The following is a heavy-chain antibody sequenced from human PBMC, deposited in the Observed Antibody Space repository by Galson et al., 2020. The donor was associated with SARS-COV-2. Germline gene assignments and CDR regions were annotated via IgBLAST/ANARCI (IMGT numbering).Heavy chain of an antibody. CDR3: ARDRIGDSSSGYYGMDV. CDR1: GGSISSGGYY. CDR2: IYYSGST. J-gene: IGHJ6*02. Sequence: SETLSLTCTVSGGSISSGGYYWSWIRQHPGKGLEWIGYIYYSGSTYYNPSLKSRVTISVDTSKNQFSLKLSSVTAADTAVYYCARDRIGDSSSGYYGMDVWGQGTTVTVSS. D-gene: IGHD6-6*01. V-gene: IGHV4-31*03.